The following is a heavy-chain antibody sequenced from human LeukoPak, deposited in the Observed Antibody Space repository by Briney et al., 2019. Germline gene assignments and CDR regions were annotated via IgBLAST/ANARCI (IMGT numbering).Heavy chain of an antibody. Sequence: GGSLRLSCAASGFTFSSYDMHWVRQATGKGLELVSAIGTAGDTYYPGSVKGRFTISRENAKNSLYLQMNSLRAGDTAVYYCARAHRYSYGLDAFDIWGQGTMVTVSS. CDR2: IGTAGDT. J-gene: IGHJ3*02. CDR1: GFTFSSYD. D-gene: IGHD5-18*01. V-gene: IGHV3-13*01. CDR3: ARAHRYSYGLDAFDI.